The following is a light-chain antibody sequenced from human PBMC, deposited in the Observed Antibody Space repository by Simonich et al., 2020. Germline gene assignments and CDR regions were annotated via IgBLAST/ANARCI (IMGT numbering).Light chain of an antibody. CDR1: SSNIGKNY. CDR2: DNN. Sequence: QSVLTQPPSVSAAPGQKVTISCSGSSSNIGKNYVSWYQQLPGTAPKPLIYDNNKRPSGIPDRFSGSKSGTSATLGITGLQTGDEADYYCGTWDSSLSAGVFGGGTKLTVL. V-gene: IGLV1-51*01. CDR3: GTWDSSLSAGV. J-gene: IGLJ2*01.